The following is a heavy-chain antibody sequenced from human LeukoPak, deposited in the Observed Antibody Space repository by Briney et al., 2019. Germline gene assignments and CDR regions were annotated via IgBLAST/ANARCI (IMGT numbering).Heavy chain of an antibody. CDR2: VGHSGTT. Sequence: SETLSLTCAVYGGSLNDYLWSWIRQPPGQGLEWIGEVGHSGTTNYNPSLKSRVTISVDTSKNQFSLKLNSVTAADTAVYFCARELISSRAAFDTWGQGTAVTVSS. J-gene: IGHJ3*02. D-gene: IGHD3-10*01. CDR1: GGSLNDYL. V-gene: IGHV4-34*01. CDR3: ARELISSRAAFDT.